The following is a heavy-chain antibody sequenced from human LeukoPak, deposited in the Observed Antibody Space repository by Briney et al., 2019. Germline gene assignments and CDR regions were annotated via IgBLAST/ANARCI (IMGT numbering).Heavy chain of an antibody. J-gene: IGHJ4*02. CDR1: GGSFSGYY. V-gene: IGHV4-59*01. CDR2: IYYSGST. CDR3: ARGRITIFGVALYYFDY. D-gene: IGHD3-3*01. Sequence: SETLSLTCAVYGGSFSGYYWSWIRQPPGKGLEWIGYIYYSGSTNYNPSLKSRVTISVDTSKNQFSLKLSSVTAADTAVYYCARGRITIFGVALYYFDYWGQGTLVTVSS.